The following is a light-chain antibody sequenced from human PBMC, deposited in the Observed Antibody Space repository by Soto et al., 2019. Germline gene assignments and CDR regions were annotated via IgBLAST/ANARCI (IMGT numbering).Light chain of an antibody. CDR3: QQYNNWPRIT. J-gene: IGKJ5*01. CDR2: RAS. CDR1: QSISSW. V-gene: IGKV1-5*03. Sequence: DIQMTQSPSTLSASIGDRVTITCRASQSISSWLAWYQQKPGKAPNLLIYRASTLQSGVPSRFSGSGSGTEFTLTISSLQSEDFAVYYCQQYNNWPRITFGQGTRLEIK.